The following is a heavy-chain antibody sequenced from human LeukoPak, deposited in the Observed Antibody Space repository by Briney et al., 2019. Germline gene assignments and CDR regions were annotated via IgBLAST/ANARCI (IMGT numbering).Heavy chain of an antibody. Sequence: PSETLSLTCAVYGGSFSGYYWSWIRQPPGKGLEWIGETNHGGSTNYNPSLKSRVTISVDTSKNHFSLKLSSVTAADTAVYYCARRRITIFGVVTDIQHWGQGTLVTVSS. J-gene: IGHJ1*01. CDR3: ARRRITIFGVVTDIQH. D-gene: IGHD3-3*01. CDR2: TNHGGST. CDR1: GGSFSGYY. V-gene: IGHV4-34*01.